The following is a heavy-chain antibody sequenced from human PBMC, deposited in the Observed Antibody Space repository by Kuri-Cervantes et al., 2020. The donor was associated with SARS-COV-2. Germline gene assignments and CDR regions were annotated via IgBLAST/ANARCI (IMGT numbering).Heavy chain of an antibody. D-gene: IGHD4-17*01. Sequence: GESLKISCAASGFTFSSYGMHWVRQAPGKGLEWVAVIWYDGSNKYYADSVKGRFTISRDNSKNTLYLQMNSLRAEDTAVYYCSTVSVTKVDNLWGRGTMVTVSS. J-gene: IGHJ3*01. V-gene: IGHV3-33*01. CDR3: STVSVTKVDNL. CDR1: GFTFSSYG. CDR2: IWYDGSNK.